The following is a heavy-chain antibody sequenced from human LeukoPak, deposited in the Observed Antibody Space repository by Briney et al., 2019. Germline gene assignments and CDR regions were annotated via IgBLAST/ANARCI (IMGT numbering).Heavy chain of an antibody. CDR2: ISAYNGNT. J-gene: IGHJ6*02. V-gene: IGHV1-18*01. CDR1: GYTLTSYG. Sequence: ASAKVSCKASGYTLTSYGISWVRQAPGQGLEWMGWISAYNGNTNYAQKLQGRVTMTTDTSTSTAYMELRSLRSDDTAVYYCARDSTVITMIGSYYYYGMDVWGQGTTVTVSS. CDR3: ARDSTVITMIGSYYYYGMDV. D-gene: IGHD3-22*01.